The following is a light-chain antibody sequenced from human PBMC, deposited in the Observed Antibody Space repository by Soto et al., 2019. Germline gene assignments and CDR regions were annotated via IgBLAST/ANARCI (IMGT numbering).Light chain of an antibody. V-gene: IGLV1-44*01. Sequence: QSVLTQPPSASGTPGQRDTISCSGSSSNIGSYTVNWYQQLPGTAPKLLIYSNNKRPSGVPDRFSGSKSGTSASLAISGLQSEDEADYFCAAWDDSLNGYVFGVGTKLTVL. CDR1: SSNIGSYT. J-gene: IGLJ1*01. CDR2: SNN. CDR3: AAWDDSLNGYV.